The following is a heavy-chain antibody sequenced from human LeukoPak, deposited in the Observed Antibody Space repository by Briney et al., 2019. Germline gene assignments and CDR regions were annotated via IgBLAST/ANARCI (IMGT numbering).Heavy chain of an antibody. J-gene: IGHJ1*01. CDR1: GFTFDNYA. D-gene: IGHD6-19*01. CDR2: ISWNSGTI. Sequence: GGSLRLSCAASGFTFDNYAMNWVRQVPGKGLGWISLISWNSGTIGYADSVKGRFTISGDNANNFLYLQMNSLRAEDTALYYCARAYKDRSLAGKKEFFQHWGQGTLVTVSS. CDR3: ARAYKDRSLAGKKEFFQH. V-gene: IGHV3-9*01.